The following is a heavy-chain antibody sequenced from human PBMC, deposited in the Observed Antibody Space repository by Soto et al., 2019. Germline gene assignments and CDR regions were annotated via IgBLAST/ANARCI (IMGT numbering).Heavy chain of an antibody. CDR2: IIPIFGTA. J-gene: IGHJ4*02. CDR1: GCTFSSYA. V-gene: IGHV1-69*13. D-gene: IGHD2-15*01. CDR3: ARSAIVVVVAATAPFDY. Sequence: ASVKVSCKASGCTFSSYAISWVRQAPGQGLEWMGGIIPIFGTANYAQKFQGRVTITADESTSTAYMELSSLRSEDTAVYYCARSAIVVVVAATAPFDYWGQGTLVTVSS.